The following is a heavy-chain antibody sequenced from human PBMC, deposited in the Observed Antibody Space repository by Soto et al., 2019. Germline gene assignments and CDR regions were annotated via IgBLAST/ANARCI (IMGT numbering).Heavy chain of an antibody. CDR3: AKTTDGWFSAFEI. V-gene: IGHV3-23*01. CDR2: ISGSGTTA. J-gene: IGHJ3*02. Sequence: GGSLRLSCAASGFIFSSYAMSWVRQAPGKGLEWVSAISGSGTTAYYADSVKGRFTFSRDNSKKTMYLQMNSLRAEDTAVYYCAKTTDGWFSAFEIWGQGAMVTVSS. D-gene: IGHD6-19*01. CDR1: GFIFSSYA.